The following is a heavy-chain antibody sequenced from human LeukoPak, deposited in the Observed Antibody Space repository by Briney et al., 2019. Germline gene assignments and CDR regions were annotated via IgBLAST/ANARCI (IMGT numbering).Heavy chain of an antibody. J-gene: IGHJ6*02. CDR2: INPNSGGT. V-gene: IGHV1-2*02. D-gene: IGHD6-13*01. Sequence: ASVKVSCKASGYTFTDYYMHWVRQVPGQGLEWMGWINPNSGGTNYAQKSQGRVTMTTDTSISTAYMEVSRLRSDDKAVYYCARVRIGQQLDKYYYYAMDVWGQGATVTVSS. CDR3: ARVRIGQQLDKYYYYAMDV. CDR1: GYTFTDYY.